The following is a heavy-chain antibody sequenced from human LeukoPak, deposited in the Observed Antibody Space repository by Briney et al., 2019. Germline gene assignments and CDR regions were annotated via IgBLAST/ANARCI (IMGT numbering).Heavy chain of an antibody. CDR3: ARHMGSSSRHYYYYRDG. CDR1: GSIFTSYW. V-gene: IGHV5-51*01. J-gene: IGHJ6*03. Sequence: GESLQISCKGSGSIFTSYWIGWVRQLPGKGLEWMGIIYPGDSDTRYSPSFQGQVTISADKSISTAYLQWSSLKASDTAMYYCARHMGSSSRHYYYYRDGWGEGTTVTVSS. D-gene: IGHD6-6*01. CDR2: IYPGDSDT.